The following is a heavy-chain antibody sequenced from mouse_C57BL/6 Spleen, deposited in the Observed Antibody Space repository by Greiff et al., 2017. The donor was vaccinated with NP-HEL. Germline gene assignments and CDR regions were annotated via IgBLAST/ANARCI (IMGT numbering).Heavy chain of an antibody. V-gene: IGHV5-9-1*02. CDR2: ISSGGDYI. CDR1: GFTFSSYA. Sequence: EVKLQESGEGLVKPGGSLKLSCAASGFTFSSYAMSWVRQTPEKRLEWVAYISSGGDYIYYADTVKGRFTISRDNARNTLYLQMSSLKSEDTAMYYCTRDRGSGYAMDYWGQGTSVTVSS. J-gene: IGHJ4*01. CDR3: TRDRGSGYAMDY. D-gene: IGHD3-2*02.